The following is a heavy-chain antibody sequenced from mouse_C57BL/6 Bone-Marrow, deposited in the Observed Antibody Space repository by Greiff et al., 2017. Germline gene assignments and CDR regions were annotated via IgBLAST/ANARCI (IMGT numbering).Heavy chain of an antibody. Sequence: EVQLQQSGPVLVKPGASVKMSCKASGYTFTDYYMNWVKQSHGKSLEWMGVINPYNGGTSYNQKFKGKATLTVDKSSSTAYMELNSLTSEDSAVYDCAKEAYGYWGFADWGQGTLVTVSA. CDR1: GYTFTDYY. CDR2: INPYNGGT. J-gene: IGHJ3*01. D-gene: IGHD2-2*01. CDR3: AKEAYGYWGFAD. V-gene: IGHV1-19*01.